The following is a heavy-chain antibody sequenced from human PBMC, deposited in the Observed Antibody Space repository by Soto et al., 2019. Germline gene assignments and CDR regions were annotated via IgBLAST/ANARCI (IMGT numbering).Heavy chain of an antibody. CDR3: GKVLVGATGHTDSDS. J-gene: IGHJ4*02. CDR1: GGSIYRSGYY. D-gene: IGHD2-15*01. CDR2: IDYNGVT. Sequence: PSETLSLTCTVSGGSIYRSGYYWGWIRQPPGRGLEWIGNIDYNGVTYSNPSHKSRVPISRDTSKNQFSLKLTSVTAADTALYYCGKVLVGATGHTDSDSWGPGTLVTVSS. V-gene: IGHV4-39*01.